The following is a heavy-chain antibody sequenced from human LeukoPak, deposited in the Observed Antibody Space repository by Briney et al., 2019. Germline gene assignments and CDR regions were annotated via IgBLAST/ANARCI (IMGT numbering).Heavy chain of an antibody. J-gene: IGHJ4*02. CDR3: ARGALSHYDSSGYWFDY. Sequence: ASVKVSCKASGYTFTSYGISWVRQAPGQGLEWMGWISAYNGNTNYAQKLQGRVTMTTDTSTSTAYVELRSLRSDDTAVYYCARGALSHYDSSGYWFDYWGQGTLVTVSS. V-gene: IGHV1-18*01. CDR2: ISAYNGNT. CDR1: GYTFTSYG. D-gene: IGHD3-22*01.